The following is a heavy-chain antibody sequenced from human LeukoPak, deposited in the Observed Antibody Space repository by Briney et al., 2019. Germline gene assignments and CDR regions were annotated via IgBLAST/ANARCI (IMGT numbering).Heavy chain of an antibody. V-gene: IGHV3-20*04. D-gene: IGHD3-3*01. Sequence: PGGSLRLSCAASGFTFDDYGMSWVRQAPGKGLDWVSGINWNGGSTGYADSVKGRFTISRDNAKNSLYLQMNSLRAEDTALYYCAREAFPPFGVVIRDYHYYMDVWGKGTTVTVSS. CDR2: INWNGGST. CDR1: GFTFDDYG. J-gene: IGHJ6*03. CDR3: AREAFPPFGVVIRDYHYYMDV.